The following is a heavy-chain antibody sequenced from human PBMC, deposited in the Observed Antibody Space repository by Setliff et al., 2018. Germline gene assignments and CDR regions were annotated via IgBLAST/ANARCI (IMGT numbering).Heavy chain of an antibody. CDR3: ARDNRARHYMDV. Sequence: SETLSLTCGVSCYSISSGHFWGWIRQSPGKGLEWIGRILFSGDTYYNPSLNSRVTISAHTSKNQFSLNLSSVTAADTAVYYCARDNRARHYMDVWGKGTTVTVSS. CDR2: ILFSGDT. J-gene: IGHJ6*03. CDR1: CYSISSGHF. V-gene: IGHV4-38-2*02. D-gene: IGHD3-10*01.